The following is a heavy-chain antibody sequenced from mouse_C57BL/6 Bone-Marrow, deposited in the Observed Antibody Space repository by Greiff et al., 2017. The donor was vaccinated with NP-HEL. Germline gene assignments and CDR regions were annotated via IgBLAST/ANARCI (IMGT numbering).Heavy chain of an antibody. CDR3: TTHGSSYGWYFDV. Sequence: EVQLQQSGAELVRPGASVKLSCTASGFNITDDYMHWVKQRPEQGLEWIGWIDPENGDTEYASKFQGKATITADTSSNTAYLQLSSLTSEDTAVYYCTTHGSSYGWYFDVWGTGTTVTVSS. CDR2: IDPENGDT. J-gene: IGHJ1*03. V-gene: IGHV14-4*01. CDR1: GFNITDDY. D-gene: IGHD1-1*01.